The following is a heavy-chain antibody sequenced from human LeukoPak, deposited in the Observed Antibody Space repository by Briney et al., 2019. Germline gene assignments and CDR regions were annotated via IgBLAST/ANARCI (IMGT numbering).Heavy chain of an antibody. CDR3: ARGVAATNCCYYMDV. CDR2: VYHTGST. CDR1: GYSITSDHF. V-gene: IGHV4-38-2*02. D-gene: IGHD3-3*01. Sequence: SETLSLTCTVSGYSITSDHFWGWIRQPPGKGLEWIGSVYHTGSTFYSPSLKSRVTISLDTSKNQFSLNLSSVTAADTAIYYCARGVAATNCCYYMDVWGKGTTVTVSS. J-gene: IGHJ6*03.